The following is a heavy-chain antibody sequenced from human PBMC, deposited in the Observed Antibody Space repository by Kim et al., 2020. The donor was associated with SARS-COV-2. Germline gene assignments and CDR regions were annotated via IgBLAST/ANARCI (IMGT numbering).Heavy chain of an antibody. CDR3: ARTSEVRGVTNPGTSYYGMDV. Sequence: GGSLRLSCAASGFTFSSYAMHWVRQAPGKGLEWVAVISYDGSNKYYADSVKGRFTISRDNSKNTLYLQMNSLRAEDTAVYYCARTSEVRGVTNPGTSYYGMDVWGQGTTVTVSS. CDR2: ISYDGSNK. V-gene: IGHV3-30*04. D-gene: IGHD3-10*01. J-gene: IGHJ6*02. CDR1: GFTFSSYA.